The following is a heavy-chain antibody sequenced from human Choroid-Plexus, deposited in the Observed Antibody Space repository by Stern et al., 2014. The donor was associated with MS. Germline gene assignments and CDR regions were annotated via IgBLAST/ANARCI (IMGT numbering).Heavy chain of an antibody. CDR2: INPTNGGT. J-gene: IGHJ6*02. V-gene: IGHV1-2*02. CDR1: GYIFTGYY. D-gene: IGHD3-3*01. Sequence: VHLVESGAEVKKPGASVKVSCQTSGYIFTGYYIHWVRQAPGQGLEWMAWINPTNGGTKYAQKFQGRVTMSRDTSISTAYVELSSLTSDDTAVYYCARDQRGITIFGVVTDYYYLGMDVWGQGTTVTVSS. CDR3: ARDQRGITIFGVVTDYYYLGMDV.